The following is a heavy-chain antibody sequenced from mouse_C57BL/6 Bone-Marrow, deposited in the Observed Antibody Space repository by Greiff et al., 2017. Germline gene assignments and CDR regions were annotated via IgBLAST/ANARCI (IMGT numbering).Heavy chain of an antibody. CDR2: ISDGGSYT. CDR1: GFTFSSYA. D-gene: IGHD1-1*01. CDR3: ARDQDGSSYWYFDV. J-gene: IGHJ1*03. Sequence: EVQLKASGGGLVKPGGSLKLSCAASGFTFSSYAMSWVRQTPEKRLEWVATISDGGSYTYYPDNVKGRFTISRDNAKNNLYLQMSHLKSEDTAMYYCARDQDGSSYWYFDVWGTGTTGTVSS. V-gene: IGHV5-4*01.